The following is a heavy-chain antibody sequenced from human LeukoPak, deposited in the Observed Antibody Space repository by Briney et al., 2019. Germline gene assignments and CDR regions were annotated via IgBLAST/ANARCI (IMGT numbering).Heavy chain of an antibody. CDR1: GGSISSYY. CDR3: ARTYYYDSSGYSFDY. J-gene: IGHJ4*02. D-gene: IGHD3-22*01. Sequence: PSETLSLTSTVSGGSISSYYWSWIRQPPGKGLEWIGYIYYSGSTNYNPSLKSRVTISVDTSKNQFSLKLSSVTAADTAVYYCARTYYYDSSGYSFDYWGQGTLVTVSS. CDR2: IYYSGST. V-gene: IGHV4-59*01.